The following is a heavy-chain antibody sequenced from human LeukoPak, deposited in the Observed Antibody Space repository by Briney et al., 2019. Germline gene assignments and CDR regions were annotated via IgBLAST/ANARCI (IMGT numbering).Heavy chain of an antibody. V-gene: IGHV1-46*01. D-gene: IGHD6-13*01. J-gene: IGHJ4*01. CDR2: INPSGGST. CDR3: ARDLIAAAGTDDFDY. Sequence: APVKVSCKASGYTFTSYYMHWVRQAPGQGLEWMGIINPSGGSTSYAQKFQGRVTMTRDTSTSTVYMELSSLRSEDTAVYYCARDLIAAAGTDDFDYWGQGTLVTVSS. CDR1: GYTFTSYY.